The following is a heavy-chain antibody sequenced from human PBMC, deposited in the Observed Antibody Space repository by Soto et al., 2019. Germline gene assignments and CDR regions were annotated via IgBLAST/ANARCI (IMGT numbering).Heavy chain of an antibody. D-gene: IGHD2-15*01. J-gene: IGHJ6*02. Sequence: NPSETLSLTCTVSGGSISSGGYYWSWIRQHPGRGLEWIGYIYYSGSIYYNPSLKSRVTISVDTSKNQFSLDLSSVTAADTAVYYCARVGYCSGGSCYGYYYYYGMDVWGQGTTVTVSS. CDR3: ARVGYCSGGSCYGYYYYYGMDV. CDR1: GGSISSGGYY. CDR2: IYYSGSI. V-gene: IGHV4-31*03.